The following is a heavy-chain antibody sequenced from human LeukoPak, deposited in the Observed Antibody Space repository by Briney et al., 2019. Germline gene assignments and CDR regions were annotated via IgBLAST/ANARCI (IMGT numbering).Heavy chain of an antibody. D-gene: IGHD4-23*01. Sequence: PGGSLRFSCAASGFTFSTYWMNWVRQAPGKGLEWVANIKHDGSEKYYVDSVKGRFTISRDNTKKSLYLQMNSLRAEDTAVYYCARAPQDSGGRQWGKGHVVPVS. CDR3: ARAPQDSGGRQ. J-gene: IGHJ4*02. V-gene: IGHV3-7*03. CDR2: IKHDGSEK. CDR1: GFTFSTYW.